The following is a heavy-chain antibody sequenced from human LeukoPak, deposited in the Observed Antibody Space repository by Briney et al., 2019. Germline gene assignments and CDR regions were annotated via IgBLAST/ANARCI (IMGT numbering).Heavy chain of an antibody. Sequence: GASVKVSCKASGYTFTSYGISRVRQATGQGLEWMGWMNPNSGNTGYAQKFQGRVTMTRNTSISTAYMELSSLRSEDTAVYYCARGSSSTYYYYYMDVWGKGTTVTVS. CDR3: ARGSSSTYYYYYMDV. D-gene: IGHD6-13*01. J-gene: IGHJ6*03. CDR2: MNPNSGNT. CDR1: GYTFTSYG. V-gene: IGHV1-8*02.